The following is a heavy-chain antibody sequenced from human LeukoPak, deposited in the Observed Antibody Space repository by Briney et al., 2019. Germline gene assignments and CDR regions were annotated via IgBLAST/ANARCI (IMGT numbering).Heavy chain of an antibody. CDR1: GASIRSYY. V-gene: IGHV4-59*01. CDR3: ARRHVQYTSSSDPYYFDY. J-gene: IGHJ4*02. CDR2: TFYSGST. D-gene: IGHD6-6*01. Sequence: SETLSLTCTVSGASIRSYYWSWVRQPPGKGLEWIGYTFYSGSTKYNPSLKSRVTISVDTSKNQFSLKLSSVTAADTAVYYCARRHVQYTSSSDPYYFDYWGQGTLVTVSS.